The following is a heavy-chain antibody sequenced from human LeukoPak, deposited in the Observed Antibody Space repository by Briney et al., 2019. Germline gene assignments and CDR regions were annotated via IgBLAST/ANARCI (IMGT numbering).Heavy chain of an antibody. CDR3: ATPYSGGYHGLDI. V-gene: IGHV4-39*01. D-gene: IGHD1-26*01. CDR1: GGSISSSTYY. J-gene: IGHJ3*02. Sequence: PSETVSLTCTVSGGSISSSTYYWGWIRQLPGKGLEWIGSIYYSGSTYYNPSLKSRVTISVDTSKNQFSLKLNSVTAADTAVYYCATPYSGGYHGLDIWGQGTMVTVSS. CDR2: IYYSGST.